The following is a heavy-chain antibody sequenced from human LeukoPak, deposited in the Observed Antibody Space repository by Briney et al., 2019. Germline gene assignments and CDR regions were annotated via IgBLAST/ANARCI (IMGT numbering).Heavy chain of an antibody. J-gene: IGHJ4*02. CDR3: ARGGQWPEIYYFDY. CDR1: GGSISSSSYY. V-gene: IGHV4-39*07. CDR2: IYYSGST. D-gene: IGHD6-19*01. Sequence: SETLSLTRTVSGGSISSSSYYWGWIRQPPGKGLEWIGSIYYSGSTYYNPSLKSRVTISVDTSKNQFSLKLSSVTAADTAVYYCARGGQWPEIYYFDYWGQGTLVTVSS.